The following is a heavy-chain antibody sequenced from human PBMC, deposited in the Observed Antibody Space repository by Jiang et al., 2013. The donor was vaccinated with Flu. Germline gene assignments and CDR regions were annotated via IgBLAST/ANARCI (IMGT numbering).Heavy chain of an antibody. CDR1: GFTSVAML. Sequence: SGFTSVAMLCTGSARLQARGWSGWQLYHMMEVINTTQTPVKGRFTISRDNSKNTLYLQMNSLRAEDTAVYYCALNFGARPLIYWYFDLWGRGTLVTVSS. V-gene: IGHV3-30*04. D-gene: IGHD6-6*01. CDR3: ALNFGARPLIYWYFDL. CDR2: YHMMEVI. J-gene: IGHJ2*01.